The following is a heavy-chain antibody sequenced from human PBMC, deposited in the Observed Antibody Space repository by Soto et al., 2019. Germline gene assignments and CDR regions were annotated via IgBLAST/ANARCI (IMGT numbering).Heavy chain of an antibody. V-gene: IGHV4-59*01. Sequence: SETLSLTCTVSGGSISSYYWSWIRQPPGKGLEWIGYIYYSGSTNYNPSLKSRVTISVDTSKNQFSLKLSSVTAADTAVYYCARDRWASSGSYYGLDYWGQGTLVTVSS. J-gene: IGHJ4*02. CDR2: IYYSGST. D-gene: IGHD1-26*01. CDR1: GGSISSYY. CDR3: ARDRWASSGSYYGLDY.